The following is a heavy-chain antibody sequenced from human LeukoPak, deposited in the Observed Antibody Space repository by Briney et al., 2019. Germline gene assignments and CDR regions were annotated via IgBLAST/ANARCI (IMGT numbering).Heavy chain of an antibody. CDR2: IYYSGST. D-gene: IGHD2-2*02. CDR1: GGSISSYY. Sequence: SETLSLTCTVSGGSISSYYWSWIRQPPGKGLEWIGYIYYSGSTNYNPSLKSRVTISVDTSKNQFSLKLRSVTAADTAVYYCASDCSSTSCYSYWGQGTLVTVSS. V-gene: IGHV4-59*08. CDR3: ASDCSSTSCYSY. J-gene: IGHJ4*02.